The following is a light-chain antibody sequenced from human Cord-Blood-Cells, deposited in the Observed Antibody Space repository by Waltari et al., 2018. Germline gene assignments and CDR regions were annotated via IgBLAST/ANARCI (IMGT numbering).Light chain of an antibody. CDR1: SSDVGGYNY. CDR3: SSYTSSSTLV. Sequence: QSALTQPASVSGSPGQSITISSTGTSSDVGGYNYASWHQQHPGKAPKLMIYEVSNRPSGVSNRFSGSKSGNTASLTISVLQAEDEADYYCSSYTSSSTLVFGTGTKVTVL. J-gene: IGLJ1*01. CDR2: EVS. V-gene: IGLV2-14*01.